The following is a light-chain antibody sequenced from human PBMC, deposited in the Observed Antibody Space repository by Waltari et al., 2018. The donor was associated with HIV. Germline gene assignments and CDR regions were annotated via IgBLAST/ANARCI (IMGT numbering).Light chain of an antibody. Sequence: DIQMTQSPSSLSASVGDTVTITCRASQNINNNLNWYQQRPGKPPNLLIYDASSLQPGVPSRFSARTSGANFTLTITRLQPEDFASYYCQQSFSAAITLGQGTRL. CDR2: DAS. CDR1: QNINNN. CDR3: QQSFSAAIT. V-gene: IGKV1-39*01. J-gene: IGKJ5*01.